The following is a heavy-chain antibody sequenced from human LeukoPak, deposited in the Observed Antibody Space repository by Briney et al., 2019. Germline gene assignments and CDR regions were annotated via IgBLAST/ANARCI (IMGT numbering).Heavy chain of an antibody. CDR2: INHSGST. J-gene: IGHJ4*02. D-gene: IGHD4-17*01. CDR1: GGSFGGYY. CDR3: ARSGTTGNDY. V-gene: IGHV4-34*01. Sequence: KPSETLSLTCAVYGGSFGGYYWSWIRQPPGKGLEWIGEINHSGSTNYNPSLKSRVTISVDTSKNQFSLKLSSVTAADTAVYYCARSGTTGNDYWGQGTLVTVSS.